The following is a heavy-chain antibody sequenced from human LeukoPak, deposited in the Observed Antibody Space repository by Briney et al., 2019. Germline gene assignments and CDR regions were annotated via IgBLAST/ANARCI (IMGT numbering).Heavy chain of an antibody. J-gene: IGHJ4*02. CDR3: AALEEAGGWQRFDY. Sequence: PGGSLRVSPVPSGFTVCSKFIRRVRQAPGRGLEWVSGIYSGGSTYYADSVKGRFTISRDNSKNTLYLQMNSLRAEDTVVYYCAALEEAGGWQRFDYWGQGTLVTVSS. D-gene: IGHD6-19*01. V-gene: IGHV3-53*01. CDR1: GFTVCSKF. CDR2: IYSGGST.